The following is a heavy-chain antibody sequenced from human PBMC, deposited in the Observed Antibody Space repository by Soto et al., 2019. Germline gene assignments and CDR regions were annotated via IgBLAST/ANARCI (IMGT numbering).Heavy chain of an antibody. CDR1: GGTFSSYA. V-gene: IGHV1-69*12. Sequence: QVQLVQSGAEVKKPGSSVKVSCKASGGTFSSYAISWVRQAPGQGLEWMGGIIPIFGTANYAQKFQGRVTITADESTSTAYMELSSLRSEDTAVYYCASGRPAEYCSGGSCYLNWFDPWGQGTLVTVSS. J-gene: IGHJ5*02. CDR3: ASGRPAEYCSGGSCYLNWFDP. D-gene: IGHD2-15*01. CDR2: IIPIFGTA.